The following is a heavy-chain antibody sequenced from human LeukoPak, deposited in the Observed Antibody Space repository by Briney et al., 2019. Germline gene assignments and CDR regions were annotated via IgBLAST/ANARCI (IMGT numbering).Heavy chain of an antibody. Sequence: PSETLSLTCAVYGGSFSGYYWSWIRQPPGKGLEWIGEINHSGSTNYNPSLKSRVTISVDTSKNQFSLKLSSVTAADTAAYYCARGLRGYCTNGVCYKGYSSSWPYYFDYWGQGTLVTVSS. J-gene: IGHJ4*02. D-gene: IGHD2-8*01. V-gene: IGHV4-34*01. CDR2: INHSGST. CDR1: GGSFSGYY. CDR3: ARGLRGYCTNGVCYKGYSSSWPYYFDY.